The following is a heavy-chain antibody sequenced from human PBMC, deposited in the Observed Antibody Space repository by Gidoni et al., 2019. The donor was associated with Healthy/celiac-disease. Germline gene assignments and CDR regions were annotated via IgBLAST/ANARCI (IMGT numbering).Heavy chain of an antibody. D-gene: IGHD2-2*01. CDR1: GFTFDDYA. Sequence: EVQLVESGGVVIQPVGSLRLSCAASGFTFDDYAMHWVRQAPGKGLEWVSLISWDGGRTYYADSVKGRFTISRDNSKNSLYLQMNSLRAEDTALYYCAKPTSDQLQFDYWGQGTLVTVSS. CDR3: AKPTSDQLQFDY. V-gene: IGHV3-43D*03. J-gene: IGHJ4*02. CDR2: ISWDGGRT.